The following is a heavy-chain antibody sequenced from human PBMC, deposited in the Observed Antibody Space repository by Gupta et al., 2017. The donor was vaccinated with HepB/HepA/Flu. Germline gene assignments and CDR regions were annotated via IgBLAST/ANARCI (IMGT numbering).Heavy chain of an antibody. Sequence: EVQLVESGGGLVQPGGSLRLSCAASGFTFSSYEMNWVRQAPGKGLEWVSYISSSGSTIYYADSVKGRFTISRDNAKNSLYLQMNSLRAEDTAVYYCARGGELVVTNHIDYWGQGTLVTVSS. CDR2: ISSSGSTI. CDR1: GFTFSSYE. D-gene: IGHD2-2*01. J-gene: IGHJ4*02. CDR3: ARGGELVVTNHIDY. V-gene: IGHV3-48*03.